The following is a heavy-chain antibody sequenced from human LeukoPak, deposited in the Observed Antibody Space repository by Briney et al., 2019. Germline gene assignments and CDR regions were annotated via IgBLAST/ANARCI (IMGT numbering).Heavy chain of an antibody. CDR2: IYHSGST. CDR3: AVTMVRGVILWDY. D-gene: IGHD3-10*01. CDR1: SESFSGYY. Sequence: SETLSLTCAVYSESFSGYYWTWIRQSPGKGLEWIGEIYHSGSTNYNPSLKSRVTISVDTSKNQFSLKLSSVTAADTAVYYCAVTMVRGVILWDYWGQGTLVTVSS. V-gene: IGHV4-34*01. J-gene: IGHJ4*02.